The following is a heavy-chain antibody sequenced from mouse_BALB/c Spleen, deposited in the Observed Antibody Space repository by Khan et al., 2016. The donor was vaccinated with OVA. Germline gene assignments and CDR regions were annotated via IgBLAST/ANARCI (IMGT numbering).Heavy chain of an antibody. Sequence: QIQLVQSGPGLVAPSQSLSITCTISGFSLTNYGVHWVRQPPGKGLEWLVVIWSDGSTTYNSALKSRLTINKDNSKSQVFLKMNSLQTDDTAMYFCARQPYYHYNVMDYWGQGTSGTVAS. D-gene: IGHD2-10*01. CDR3: ARQPYYHYNVMDY. J-gene: IGHJ4*01. V-gene: IGHV2-6-1*01. CDR1: GFSLTNYG. CDR2: IWSDGST.